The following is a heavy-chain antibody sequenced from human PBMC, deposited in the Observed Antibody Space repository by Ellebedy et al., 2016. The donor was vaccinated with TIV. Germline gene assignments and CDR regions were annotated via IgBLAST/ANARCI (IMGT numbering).Heavy chain of an antibody. CDR1: GGPLSRTSYY. D-gene: IGHD3-3*01. CDR3: ARETTLFGVLDH. CDR2: IYYTGST. J-gene: IGHJ1*01. V-gene: IGHV4-31*03. Sequence: LRLPXNVSGGPLSRTSYYWNWIRQHPGKGLEWIGYIYYTGSTYYNPSLRSRVTISLDTSKNHFSLKLNAVTAADTAVYYCARETTLFGVLDHWGQGNLVTVSS.